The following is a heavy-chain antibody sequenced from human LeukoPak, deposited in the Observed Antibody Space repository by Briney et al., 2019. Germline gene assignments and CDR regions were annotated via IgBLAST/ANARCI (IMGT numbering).Heavy chain of an antibody. CDR2: ISYDGSNK. CDR3: AREGLTVTFYFDC. D-gene: IGHD4-17*01. V-gene: IGHV3-30-3*01. J-gene: IGHJ4*02. Sequence: GRSLRLSCAASGFTFSSYAMHWVRQAPGKGLEWVAVISYDGSNKYYADSVKGRFTISRDNSKNTLYLQMNSLRAEDTAVYYCAREGLTVTFYFDCWGQGTLVTVSS. CDR1: GFTFSSYA.